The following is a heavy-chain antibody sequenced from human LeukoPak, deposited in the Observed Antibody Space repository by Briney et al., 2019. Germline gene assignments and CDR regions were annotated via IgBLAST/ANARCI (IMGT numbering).Heavy chain of an antibody. J-gene: IGHJ3*01. CDR1: GFIICSYW. CDR2: IRQDGNEK. Sequence: GGSLRLSCVASGFIICSYWMSWVRQAPGKGLEWVANIRQDGNEKYYVDSVKGRLTISRDNAKNSLYLQMNNLTAADTAIYYCARAGYYGDDAFDLWGQGTRVTVSS. D-gene: IGHD2/OR15-2a*01. V-gene: IGHV3-7*01. CDR3: ARAGYYGDDAFDL.